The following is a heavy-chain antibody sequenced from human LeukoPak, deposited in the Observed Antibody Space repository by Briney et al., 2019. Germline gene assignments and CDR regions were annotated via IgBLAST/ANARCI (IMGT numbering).Heavy chain of an antibody. J-gene: IGHJ3*02. CDR2: IYYSGST. CDR1: GCSISSYY. V-gene: IGHV4-59*01. Sequence: PSETLSLTCTVSGCSISSYYLSWIQQPPGKGLEWIGYIYYSGSTNYNPSLKSRVTISVDTSKNQFSLKLSSVTAADTAVYYCARDPKTYYYDSSGYYHDAFDIWGQGTMVTVSS. D-gene: IGHD3-22*01. CDR3: ARDPKTYYYDSSGYYHDAFDI.